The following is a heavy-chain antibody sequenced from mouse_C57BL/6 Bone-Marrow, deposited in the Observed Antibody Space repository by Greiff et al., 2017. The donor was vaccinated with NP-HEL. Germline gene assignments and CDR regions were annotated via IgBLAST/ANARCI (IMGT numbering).Heavy chain of an antibody. CDR1: GYTFTSYW. CDR3: ADWYFDV. CDR2: IDPSDSYT. V-gene: IGHV1-59*01. J-gene: IGHJ1*03. Sequence: VQLQQPGAELVRPGTSVKLSCKASGYTFTSYWMHWVKQRPGQGLEWIGVIDPSDSYTNYNQKFKGKATLTVDTSSSTAYMQLSSLTSEDSAVYYCADWYFDVWGTGTTVTVSS.